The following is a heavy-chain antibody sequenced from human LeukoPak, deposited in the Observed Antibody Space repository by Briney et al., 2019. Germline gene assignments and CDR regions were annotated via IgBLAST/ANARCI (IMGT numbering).Heavy chain of an antibody. Sequence: PSETLSLTCTVSGGSISSSSYYWGWIRQPPGKGLEWIGSIYYSGSTYYNPSLKSRVTISVDTSKNQFSLKLSSVTAADTAVYYCARQNWNDPYYFDYWGQGTLVTVSS. CDR2: IYYSGST. CDR3: ARQNWNDPYYFDY. J-gene: IGHJ4*02. D-gene: IGHD1-1*01. CDR1: GGSISSSSYY. V-gene: IGHV4-39*07.